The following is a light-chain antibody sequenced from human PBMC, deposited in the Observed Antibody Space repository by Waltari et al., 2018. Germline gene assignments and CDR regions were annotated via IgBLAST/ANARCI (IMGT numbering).Light chain of an antibody. CDR3: QQYSNWPPLT. J-gene: IGKJ4*01. V-gene: IGKV3-15*01. CDR1: QSVSFN. Sequence: VMTQSPATLSVSPGERATLSCRASQSVSFNLAWYQQKPGQAPRLLLYGASTRATGIPARFSGSGSGTEFTLTISSLQSEDIAVYFCQQYSNWPPLTFGGGTKVQIK. CDR2: GAS.